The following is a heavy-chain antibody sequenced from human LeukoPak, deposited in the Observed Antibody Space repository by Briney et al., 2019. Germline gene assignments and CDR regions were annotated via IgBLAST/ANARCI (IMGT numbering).Heavy chain of an antibody. CDR2: IWYDGINK. CDR1: GFTFSRYA. V-gene: IGHV3-33*08. Sequence: GGSLRLSCAASGFTFSRYAMHWVRQAPGKGRKGGAVIWYDGINKYYADSVKGRFTISRDNSKNTLYLQMNSLRAEDTAVYYCARDAYEVTTYNYYYYYGMDVWGQGTTVTVSS. CDR3: ARDAYEVTTYNYYYYYGMDV. D-gene: IGHD4-17*01. J-gene: IGHJ6*02.